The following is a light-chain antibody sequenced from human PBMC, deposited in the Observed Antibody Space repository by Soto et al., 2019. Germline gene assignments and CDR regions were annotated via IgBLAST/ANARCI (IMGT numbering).Light chain of an antibody. Sequence: EIVMTQSPATLSVSPGERATVSCRASQSVSSNLAWYQQKPGQAPRLLIYGASTRATGIPARFSGRGSGTEFTLTIGSVQSEDFAVYYCQQYNNWPRTFGQGTKLEIK. CDR3: QQYNNWPRT. V-gene: IGKV3-15*01. CDR1: QSVSSN. J-gene: IGKJ2*01. CDR2: GAS.